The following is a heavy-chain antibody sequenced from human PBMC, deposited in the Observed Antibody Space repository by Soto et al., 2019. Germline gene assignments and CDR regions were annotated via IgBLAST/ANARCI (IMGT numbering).Heavy chain of an antibody. V-gene: IGHV3-30-3*01. D-gene: IGHD3-10*01. J-gene: IGHJ6*02. CDR2: ISYDGSNK. CDR3: ATAFGELYYYYYYGMDV. CDR1: GFTFSSYA. Sequence: GGSLRLSCAASGFTFSSYAMHWVRQAPGKGLEWVAVISYDGSNKYYADSVKGRFTISRDNSKNTLYLQMNSLRAEDTAVYYCATAFGELYYYYYYGMDVWGQGTTVTVSS.